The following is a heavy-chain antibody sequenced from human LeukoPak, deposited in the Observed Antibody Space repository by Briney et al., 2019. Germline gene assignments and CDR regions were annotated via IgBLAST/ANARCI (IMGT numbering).Heavy chain of an antibody. Sequence: SETLSLTCAVYGGSFSGYYWTWIRQHPQRGLEWIGYVSYSGSTNYNSSLKSRLTISADTSKNQFYLRLTSVTAADTAVYYCARDPRGDITGTTFDRWGQGTLVTVSS. CDR3: ARDPRGDITGTTFDR. J-gene: IGHJ5*02. CDR1: GGSFSGYY. V-gene: IGHV4-34*09. CDR2: VSYSGST. D-gene: IGHD1-20*01.